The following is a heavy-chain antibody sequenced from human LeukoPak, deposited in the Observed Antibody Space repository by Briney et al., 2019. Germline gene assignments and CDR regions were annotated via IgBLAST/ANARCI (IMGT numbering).Heavy chain of an antibody. Sequence: PGRSLRLSCAASGFTFDDYAMHWVRQAPGKGLEWVSGISWNSGSIGYADSVKGRFTISRDNAKNSLYLQMNSLRAEDTALYYCAKDINAVDYYDSSGKGPFDIWGQGTMVTVSS. CDR3: AKDINAVDYYDSSGKGPFDI. D-gene: IGHD3-22*01. V-gene: IGHV3-9*01. J-gene: IGHJ3*02. CDR2: ISWNSGSI. CDR1: GFTFDDYA.